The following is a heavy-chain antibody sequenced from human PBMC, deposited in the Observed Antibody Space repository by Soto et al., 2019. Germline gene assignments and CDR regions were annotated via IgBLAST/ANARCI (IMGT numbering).Heavy chain of an antibody. V-gene: IGHV1-69*04. CDR1: GGTFSSYA. CDR3: ARTAMVRGVIITELFFDY. J-gene: IGHJ4*02. CDR2: IIPILGIA. D-gene: IGHD3-10*01. Sequence: SVKVSCKASGGTFSSYAISWVRQAPGQGLEWMGRIIPILGIANYAQKFQGRVTITADKSTSTAYMELSSLRSEDTAVYYFARTAMVRGVIITELFFDYWGQGTLVTVSS.